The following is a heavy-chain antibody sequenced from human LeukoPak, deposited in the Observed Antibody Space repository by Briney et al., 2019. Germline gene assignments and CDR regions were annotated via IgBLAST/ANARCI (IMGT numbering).Heavy chain of an antibody. D-gene: IGHD3-10*01. CDR1: GGSISSYY. V-gene: IGHV4-4*07. CDR2: IYSSGST. J-gene: IGHJ5*02. Sequence: SETLSLTCTVSGGSISSYYWSWIRQPPGKGLEWIGRIYSSGSTDYNSSLKSRVTMSVDTSKNQFSLKPSSVTAADTAVYYCARGAYGSGSTNWFDPWGQGTLVTVSS. CDR3: ARGAYGSGSTNWFDP.